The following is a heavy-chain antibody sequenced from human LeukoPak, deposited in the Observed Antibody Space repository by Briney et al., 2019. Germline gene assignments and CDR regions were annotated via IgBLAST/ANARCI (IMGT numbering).Heavy chain of an antibody. CDR3: ARDISVAGSSLLFDY. V-gene: IGHV4-4*07. D-gene: IGHD6-19*01. J-gene: IGHJ4*02. Sequence: SETLSLTCTVSGGSISSYYWSWIRQPAGKGLEWIGRIYTSGSSNSNPSLKSRVTMSADTSKNQFSLKLSSVTAADTAVYYCARDISVAGSSLLFDYWGQGTLVTVSP. CDR2: IYTSGSS. CDR1: GGSISSYY.